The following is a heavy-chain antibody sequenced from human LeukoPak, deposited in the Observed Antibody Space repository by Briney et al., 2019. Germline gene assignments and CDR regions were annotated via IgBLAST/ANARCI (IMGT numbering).Heavy chain of an antibody. V-gene: IGHV1-46*01. CDR3: ARPFSSGYYYDY. CDR2: INPSGGST. CDR1: GYTSTSYY. D-gene: IGHD3-22*01. Sequence: GASVKVSCKASGYTSTSYYMHWVRQAPGQGLEWMGIINPSGGSTSYAQKFRGRVTMTRDMSTSTVYMELSSLRSEDTAVYYCARPFSSGYYYDYWGQGTLVTVSS. J-gene: IGHJ4*02.